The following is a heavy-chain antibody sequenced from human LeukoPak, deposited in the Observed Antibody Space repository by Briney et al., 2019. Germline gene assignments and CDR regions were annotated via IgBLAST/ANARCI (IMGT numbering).Heavy chain of an antibody. Sequence: GGSLRLSCAASGFTFSAFGMHWVRQAPGKGLEWVAVIWFDGSNKYSADSVRGLFTISRDNSMHTLYLQMNSLRAEDTAVYYCARGSAGYYDGSGAFDYWAREPWSPSPQ. D-gene: IGHD3-22*01. CDR3: ARGSAGYYDGSGAFDY. V-gene: IGHV3-33*01. CDR1: GFTFSAFG. J-gene: IGHJ4*02. CDR2: IWFDGSNK.